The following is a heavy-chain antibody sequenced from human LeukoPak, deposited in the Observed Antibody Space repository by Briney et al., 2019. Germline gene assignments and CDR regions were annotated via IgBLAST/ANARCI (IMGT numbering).Heavy chain of an antibody. CDR1: GVSFSGYY. V-gene: IGHV4-59*13. D-gene: IGHD3-22*01. CDR2: IYYSRST. J-gene: IGHJ5*02. CDR3: AIYLRGYYDSSFDT. Sequence: SEPLSLTCAVYGVSFSGYYWSWIRQPPGKGLVWLGYIYYSRSTNYKSSLKSRVTISVDTSKNQFFLKLSSGTAADTSVYYCAIYLRGYYDSSFDTWGQGTLVTVSS.